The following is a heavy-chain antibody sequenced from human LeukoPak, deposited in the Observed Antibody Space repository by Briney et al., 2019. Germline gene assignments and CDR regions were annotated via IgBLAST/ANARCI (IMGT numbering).Heavy chain of an antibody. Sequence: SETLSLTCTVSGGSISSYYWSWIRQPPGKGLEWIGEINHSGSTNYNPSLKSRVTISVDTSKNQFSLKLSSVTAADTAVYYCARGSLTTAAMDVWGKGTTVTVSS. CDR2: INHSGST. V-gene: IGHV4-34*01. J-gene: IGHJ6*03. D-gene: IGHD2/OR15-2a*01. CDR1: GGSISSYY. CDR3: ARGSLTTAAMDV.